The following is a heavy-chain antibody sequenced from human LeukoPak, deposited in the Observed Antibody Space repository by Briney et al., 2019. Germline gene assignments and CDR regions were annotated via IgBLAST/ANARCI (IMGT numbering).Heavy chain of an antibody. V-gene: IGHV3-33*01. CDR2: VWSDGNGK. D-gene: IGHD3-9*01. Sequence: GGSLRLSCAASGFTFSTYGMHWVRQAPGKGLEWVALVWSDGNGKFYADSVKGRFTISRDNSKNTLYLQMNSLRAEDTAVYYCARDGGVLRYFDWLFPQDYWGQGTLVTVSS. CDR1: GFTFSTYG. J-gene: IGHJ4*02. CDR3: ARDGGVLRYFDWLFPQDY.